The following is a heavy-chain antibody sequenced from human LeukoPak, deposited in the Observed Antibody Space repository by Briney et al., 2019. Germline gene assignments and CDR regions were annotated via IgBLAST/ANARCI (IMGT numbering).Heavy chain of an antibody. V-gene: IGHV4-59*12. CDR1: DDSITMYY. J-gene: IGHJ6*03. CDR2: VDHTGST. D-gene: IGHD3-3*01. CDR3: ARGLGFWSGNAYYYYYMDV. Sequence: SETLSLTCSVSDDSITMYYWTWIRQPPGKGLEWIGYVDHTGSTYYNPSLKSRVTISVDTSKNQFSLKLSSVTAADTAVYYCARGLGFWSGNAYYYYYMDVWGKGTTVTVSS.